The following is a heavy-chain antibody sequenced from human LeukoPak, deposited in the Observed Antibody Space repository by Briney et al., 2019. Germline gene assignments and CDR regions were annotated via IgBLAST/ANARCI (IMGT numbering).Heavy chain of an antibody. V-gene: IGHV3-23*01. CDR2: IGNSVGST. Sequence: PGGSLRLSCAASGFTFSSYAMSWVRQAPGKGLEWVPGIGNSVGSTYYADSVKGRFTISRDNSKNTLYLQMNSLRDEDTAVYYCAKAFKTLYSGYDPYCFDYWGQGTLVTVSS. CDR3: AKAFKTLYSGYDPYCFDY. J-gene: IGHJ4*02. CDR1: GFTFSSYA. D-gene: IGHD5-12*01.